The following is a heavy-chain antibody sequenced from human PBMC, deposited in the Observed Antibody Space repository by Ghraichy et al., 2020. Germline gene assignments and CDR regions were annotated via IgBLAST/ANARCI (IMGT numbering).Heavy chain of an antibody. CDR2: INHSGST. CDR3: AEASTNWARKGY. D-gene: IGHD6-13*01. J-gene: IGHJ4*02. CDR1: GGSFSSYH. V-gene: IGHV4-34*01. Sequence: SQTLSLTCALHGGSFSSYHWSWIRQPPGKGLEWIGQINHSGSTNYNPSLESRVTISVDTSRNQFSLRLNSVTAADTAVYYCAEASTNWARKGYWGQGTLVVVSS.